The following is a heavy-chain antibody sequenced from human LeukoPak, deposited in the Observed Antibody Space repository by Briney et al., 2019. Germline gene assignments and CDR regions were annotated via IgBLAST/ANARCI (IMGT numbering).Heavy chain of an antibody. D-gene: IGHD4/OR15-4a*01. Sequence: GGSLRLSYAASGFTFSSHDMNWVRQAPGKGLEWVSSITTATSSYICYADSVKGRFTISRDDAKNSLYLQMDSLRAEDTAVYYCARDYGGPHYFDYWGQGTLVTVSS. CDR3: ARDYGGPHYFDY. J-gene: IGHJ4*02. CDR1: GFTFSSHD. CDR2: ITTATSSYI. V-gene: IGHV3-21*01.